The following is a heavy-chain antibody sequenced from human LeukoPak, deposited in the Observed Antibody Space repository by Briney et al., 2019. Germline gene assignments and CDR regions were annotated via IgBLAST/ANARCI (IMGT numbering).Heavy chain of an antibody. J-gene: IGHJ6*03. CDR1: GGSISSGSYS. V-gene: IGHV4-61*09. Sequence: PSETLSLTCTVSGGSISSGSYSWTWIRQPAGKGLEWIGHIYTNGNTNFNPSLKSRVTISVDTSKNQFSLKLSSVTAADTAVYYCARGGGIAAAGTRGAYYYYYMDVWGKGTTVTVSS. CDR2: IYTNGNT. CDR3: ARGGGIAAAGTRGAYYYYYMDV. D-gene: IGHD6-13*01.